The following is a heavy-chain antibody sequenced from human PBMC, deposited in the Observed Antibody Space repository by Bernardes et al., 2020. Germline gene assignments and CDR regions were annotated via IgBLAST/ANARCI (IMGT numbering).Heavy chain of an antibody. V-gene: IGHV1-18*03. CDR3: ARDLPDPELGNYGMDV. D-gene: IGHD7-27*01. CDR2: ISAYNGNT. J-gene: IGHJ6*02. Sequence: ASVKVSCKASGYTFTSYGISWVRQAPGQGLEWMGWISAYNGNTNYAQKLQGRVTMTTDTSTSTAYMELRSLRSDDMAVYYCARDLPDPELGNYGMDVWGQGTTVTVSS. CDR1: GYTFTSYG.